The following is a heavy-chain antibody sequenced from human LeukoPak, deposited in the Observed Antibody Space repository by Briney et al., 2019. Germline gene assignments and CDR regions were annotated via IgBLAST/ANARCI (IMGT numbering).Heavy chain of an antibody. Sequence: GVLRLSCAASGFTFSSYWMSWVRQAPGKGLEWVANIKQDVSEKYYVDSVKGRFTISRDNAKNSLYLQMNSLRAEDTAVYYCARDRVQYYYDSSGSYEPYYYYGMDVWGQGTTVTVSS. V-gene: IGHV3-7*03. CDR1: GFTFSSYW. CDR3: ARDRVQYYYDSSGSYEPYYYYGMDV. D-gene: IGHD3-22*01. J-gene: IGHJ6*02. CDR2: IKQDVSEK.